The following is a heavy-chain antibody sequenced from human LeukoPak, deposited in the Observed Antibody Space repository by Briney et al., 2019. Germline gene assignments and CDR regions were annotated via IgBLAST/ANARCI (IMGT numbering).Heavy chain of an antibody. D-gene: IGHD3-9*01. V-gene: IGHV4-39*07. Sequence: PSETLSLTCTVSGGSISSSSYYWGWIRQPPGKGLEWIGSIYYSGSTYYNPSLKSRVTISVDTSKNQFSLKLSSVTAADTAVYYCARVPILRYFDWFLFDYWGQGTLVTVSS. J-gene: IGHJ4*02. CDR1: GGSISSSSYY. CDR2: IYYSGST. CDR3: ARVPILRYFDWFLFDY.